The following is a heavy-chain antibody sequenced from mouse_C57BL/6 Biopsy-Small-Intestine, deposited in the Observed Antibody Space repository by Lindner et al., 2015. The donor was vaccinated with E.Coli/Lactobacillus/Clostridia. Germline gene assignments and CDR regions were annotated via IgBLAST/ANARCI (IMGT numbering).Heavy chain of an antibody. V-gene: IGHV1-80*01. CDR3: AREDYGNSWFAY. D-gene: IGHD2-1*01. CDR1: GYAFSDYW. J-gene: IGHJ3*01. CDR2: IYPGDGDT. Sequence: VQLQESGTELVKPGASVKISCKSSGYAFSDYWMNWVKQRPGKGLEWIGQIYPGDGDTNYNGSFKGKATLTADKSSSTAYMQLSSLTSEDSAVYFCAREDYGNSWFAYWGQGTLVTVSA.